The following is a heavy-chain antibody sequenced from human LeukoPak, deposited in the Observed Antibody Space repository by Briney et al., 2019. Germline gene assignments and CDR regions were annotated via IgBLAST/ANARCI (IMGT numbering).Heavy chain of an antibody. V-gene: IGHV1-8*01. J-gene: IGHJ4*02. Sequence: ASVKVSCKASGYTFTSYDINWVRQATGQGLEWMGWMNPNSGNTGYAQKFQGRVTMTRNTSISTAYMELSSLRSEDTAVYYCARVPGAPYSSGWFGDFDYWGQGTLVTVSS. D-gene: IGHD6-19*01. CDR3: ARVPGAPYSSGWFGDFDY. CDR2: MNPNSGNT. CDR1: GYTFTSYD.